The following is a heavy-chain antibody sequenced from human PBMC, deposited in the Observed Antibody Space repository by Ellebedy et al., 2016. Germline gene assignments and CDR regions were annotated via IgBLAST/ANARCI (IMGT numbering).Heavy chain of an antibody. CDR2: ISTDGSST. J-gene: IGHJ4*02. Sequence: GESLKISXGASGFTFSNYWMHWVRQAPGRGLVWVSRISTDGSSTNYADSVKGRFTISRDNAKNSLYLQMNSLRAEDTAVYYCARDRIRSWYGDYWGQGTLVTVSS. V-gene: IGHV3-74*01. D-gene: IGHD6-13*01. CDR1: GFTFSNYW. CDR3: ARDRIRSWYGDY.